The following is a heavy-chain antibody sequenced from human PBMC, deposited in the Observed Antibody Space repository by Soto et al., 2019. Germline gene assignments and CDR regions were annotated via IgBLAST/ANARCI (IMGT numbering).Heavy chain of an antibody. V-gene: IGHV2-5*02. J-gene: IGHJ4*02. Sequence: QITLKESGPTLVKPTQTLTLTCTFSGFSLSTSGVGVGWIRQPPGKALEWLALIYWDDDKRYSPSLKSRLTITKDTTTNNVVINMTTMTPTDTAPSYCAPRLNDTAMGTDYFDHWGQGTLVTVSS. CDR2: IYWDDDK. CDR1: GFSLSTSGVG. D-gene: IGHD5-18*01. CDR3: APRLNDTAMGTDYFDH.